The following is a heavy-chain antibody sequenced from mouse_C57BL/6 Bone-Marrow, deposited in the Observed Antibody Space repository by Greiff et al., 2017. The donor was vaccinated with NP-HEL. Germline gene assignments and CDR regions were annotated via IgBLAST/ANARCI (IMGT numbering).Heavy chain of an antibody. CDR1: GYTFTSYW. CDR3: ARTTAVAPRDFDY. CDR2: IDPSDSYT. V-gene: IGHV1-69*01. D-gene: IGHD1-1*01. J-gene: IGHJ2*01. Sequence: QVQLQQSGAELVMPGASVKLSCKASGYTFTSYWMHWVKQRPGQGLEWIGEIDPSDSYTNYNQKFKGKSTLTVDKSSSTAYMQLSSLTSEDSAVYYCARTTAVAPRDFDYWGQGTTLTVSS.